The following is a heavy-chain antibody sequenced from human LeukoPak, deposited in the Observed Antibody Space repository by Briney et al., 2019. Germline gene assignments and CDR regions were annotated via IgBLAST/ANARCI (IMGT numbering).Heavy chain of an antibody. D-gene: IGHD3-16*01. V-gene: IGHV4-39*07. CDR2: IYYSGST. CDR3: ARGVHVRVSLPLGY. CDR1: GGSISSSSYY. J-gene: IGHJ4*02. Sequence: PSETLSLTCTVSGGSISSSSYYWGWIRQPPGKGLEWIGSIYYSGSTYYNPSLKSRVTISVDTSKNQFSLKLSSVTAADTAVYYCARGVHVRVSLPLGYWGQGTLVTVSS.